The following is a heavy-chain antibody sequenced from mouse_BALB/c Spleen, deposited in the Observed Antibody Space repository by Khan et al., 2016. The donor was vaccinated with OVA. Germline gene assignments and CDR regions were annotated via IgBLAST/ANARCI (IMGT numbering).Heavy chain of an antibody. Sequence: VQLKASGPELVKPGASVKMSCKASGYTFTSYVMHWVKQKPGLGLEWIGYIYPFNDDTKYNEKFKGKATLTSDKSSSTAYMELSSLTSEDSAVYYCVPVGNYYVSFAYWGQGTLVTVSA. D-gene: IGHD1-1*01. CDR3: VPVGNYYVSFAY. J-gene: IGHJ3*01. CDR1: GYTFTSYV. CDR2: IYPFNDDT. V-gene: IGHV1S136*01.